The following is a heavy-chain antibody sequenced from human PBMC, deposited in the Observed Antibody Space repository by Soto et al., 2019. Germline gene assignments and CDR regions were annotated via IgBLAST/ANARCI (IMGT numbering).Heavy chain of an antibody. D-gene: IGHD2-8*01. J-gene: IGHJ4*02. Sequence: QVQLVESGGGVVQPGRSLRLCCAASGFTFSSYGMHWVRQAPGKGLEWVAVISYDGSNKYYADSVKGRFTISRDNSKNTLYLQMSSLRAEDTAVYYCAKGGLGYCTNGVCYTFDYLGQGTLVTVSS. V-gene: IGHV3-30*18. CDR2: ISYDGSNK. CDR1: GFTFSSYG. CDR3: AKGGLGYCTNGVCYTFDY.